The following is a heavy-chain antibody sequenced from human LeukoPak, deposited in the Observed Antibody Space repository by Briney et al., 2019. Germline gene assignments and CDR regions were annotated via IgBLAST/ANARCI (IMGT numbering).Heavy chain of an antibody. J-gene: IGHJ4*02. CDR2: ISAYNDNT. V-gene: IGHV1-18*01. Sequence: GASVKVSCKASGYIFTSYGIAWVRQAPGQGLEWMGWISAYNDNTNYAQKLQGRVTMTTDTSTSTAYMELRSLRSDDTAVYYCARVDGYHSFDYWGQGALVTVSS. CDR1: GYIFTSYG. D-gene: IGHD5-24*01. CDR3: ARVDGYHSFDY.